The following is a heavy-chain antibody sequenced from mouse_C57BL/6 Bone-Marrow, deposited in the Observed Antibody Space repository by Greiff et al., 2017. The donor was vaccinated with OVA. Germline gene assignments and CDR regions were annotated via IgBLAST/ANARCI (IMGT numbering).Heavy chain of an antibody. D-gene: IGHD2-5*01. J-gene: IGHJ4*01. CDR2: IYPGSVNT. CDR3: ARSNYGGLAMDY. Sequence: QFQLPPSGPELVKPGASVTISCTASGYRFPISYIHWVKQRPGQGLEWIGWIYPGSVNTKYNEKFKGKATLTADTSSSTAYMQLSSLTSEDSAVYYCARSNYGGLAMDYWGQGTSVTVSS. V-gene: IGHV1-66*01. CDR1: GYRFPISY.